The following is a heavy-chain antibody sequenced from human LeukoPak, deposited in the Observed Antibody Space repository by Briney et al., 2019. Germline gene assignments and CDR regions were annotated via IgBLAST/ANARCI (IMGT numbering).Heavy chain of an antibody. Sequence: GGSLRLSCAASGFPFNNYAMHWVRQDPGKGLEWVAVIWYDGSDKYYGESLKGRFTISRDNSKNTLYLQMNSLRVEDSAVYYCARGPPGDFWTYDYYYYGMDVWGQGTTVTVSS. CDR1: GFPFNNYA. CDR3: ARGPPGDFWTYDYYYYGMDV. D-gene: IGHD3/OR15-3a*01. CDR2: IWYDGSDK. V-gene: IGHV3-33*01. J-gene: IGHJ6*02.